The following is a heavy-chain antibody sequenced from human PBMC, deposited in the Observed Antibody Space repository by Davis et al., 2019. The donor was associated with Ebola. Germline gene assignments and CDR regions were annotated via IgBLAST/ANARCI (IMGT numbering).Heavy chain of an antibody. CDR1: GGSISSHY. Sequence: MPSETLSLTCTVSGGSISSHYWNWIRQPPGKGLEWIGYMYYSGSTNYNPSLKSRVTISVDTSNNQFSLKLSSVTAADTAVYYCARDSCSSTSCYFGRSAFDIWGQGTMVTVSS. V-gene: IGHV4-59*11. J-gene: IGHJ3*02. CDR2: MYYSGST. CDR3: ARDSCSSTSCYFGRSAFDI. D-gene: IGHD2-2*01.